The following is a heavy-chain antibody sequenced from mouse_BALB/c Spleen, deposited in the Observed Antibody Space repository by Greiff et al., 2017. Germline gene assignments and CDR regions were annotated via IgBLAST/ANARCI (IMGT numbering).Heavy chain of an antibody. D-gene: IGHD1-2*01. V-gene: IGHV1-55*01. J-gene: IGHJ2*01. CDR1: GYNFTSYW. Sequence: QVQLQQSGAELVKPGTSVKLSCKASGYNFTSYWINWVKLRPGQGLEWIGDIYPGSGSTNYNEKFKSKTTLTVDTSSSTAYMQLSSLASEDSALYDCARQHGLDYWGQGTTLTVSS. CDR2: IYPGSGST. CDR3: ARQHGLDY.